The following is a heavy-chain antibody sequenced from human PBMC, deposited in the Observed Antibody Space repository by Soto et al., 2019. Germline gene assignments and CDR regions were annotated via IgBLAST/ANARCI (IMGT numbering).Heavy chain of an antibody. CDR1: GGSISGYY. CDR2: MYNTGST. V-gene: IGHV4-59*01. J-gene: IGHJ6*02. D-gene: IGHD2-21*02. Sequence: SETLSLTCTVSGGSISGYYWSWIRQPPGKGLEWIGYMYNTGSTVYNPSFKSRVTISVDTSKNQFSLKLNSVTAADTAVYYCARDLWGYCGTACYPLDVWAQGTTVTVSS. CDR3: ARDLWGYCGTACYPLDV.